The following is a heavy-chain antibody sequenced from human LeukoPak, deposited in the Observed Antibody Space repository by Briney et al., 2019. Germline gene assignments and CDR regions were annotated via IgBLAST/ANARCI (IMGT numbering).Heavy chain of an antibody. D-gene: IGHD2-2*01. CDR1: GDSISRFY. Sequence: SETLSLTCTVSGDSISRFYWSWIRQPPGKGLEWIGDIYYSGSTDYNPSLKSRVTISVDRSKNQFSLKLSSVTAVDTAVYYCARDPSGGYCSGTSCYSFDYWGQGTLVTVSS. V-gene: IGHV4-59*01. CDR2: IYYSGST. J-gene: IGHJ4*02. CDR3: ARDPSGGYCSGTSCYSFDY.